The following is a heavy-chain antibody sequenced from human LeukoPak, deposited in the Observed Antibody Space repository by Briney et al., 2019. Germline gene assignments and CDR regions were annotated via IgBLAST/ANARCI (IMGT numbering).Heavy chain of an antibody. V-gene: IGHV1-8*01. CDR2: MNPNSGNT. D-gene: IGHD2-15*01. J-gene: IGHJ4*02. CDR1: GYTFTSYD. Sequence: ASVKVSCKASGYTFTSYDINWVRQATGQGLEWMGWMNPNSGNTGYAQKFQGRVTMTRNTSISTAYMELSSLRSEDTAVYYCARGYCSGGSCYLYYFDHWGQGTLVTVSS. CDR3: ARGYCSGGSCYLYYFDH.